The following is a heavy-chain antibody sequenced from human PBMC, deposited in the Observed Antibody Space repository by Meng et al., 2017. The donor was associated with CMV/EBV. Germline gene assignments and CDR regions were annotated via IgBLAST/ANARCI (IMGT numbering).Heavy chain of an antibody. Sequence: GGSLRLSCTASGFTFSDYYMSWIRQAPGKGLEWVSYISSSGSTIYYADSVKGRFTISRDNAKNSLYLQMNSLRAEDMALYYCAKGLTTVTTFGLDYWGQGTLVTVSS. CDR1: GFTFSDYY. V-gene: IGHV3-11*01. CDR3: AKGLTTVTTFGLDY. D-gene: IGHD4-17*01. CDR2: ISSSGSTI. J-gene: IGHJ4*02.